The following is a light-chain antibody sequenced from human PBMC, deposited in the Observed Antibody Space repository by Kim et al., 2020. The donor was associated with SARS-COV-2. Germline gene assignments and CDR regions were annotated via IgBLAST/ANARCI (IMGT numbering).Light chain of an antibody. J-gene: IGLJ3*02. V-gene: IGLV4-69*01. CDR2: LNSDGCH. CDR3: QTWGTGIWV. Sequence: ASLQLTCTLGSGRSRYAMAGKQQQPEKDPRYLMKLNSDGCHCKVDGFPDRFSGCSSGAERYLTDTRRQSEDEADYYCQTWGTGIWVFGGKTQLTVL. CDR1: SGRSRYA.